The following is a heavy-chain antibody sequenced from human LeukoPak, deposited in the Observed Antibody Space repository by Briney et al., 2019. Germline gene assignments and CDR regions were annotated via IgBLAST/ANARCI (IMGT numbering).Heavy chain of an antibody. CDR3: AKDYRSYYYGSGVLFDY. Sequence: GGSLRLSCTASGFSFTDFDMNWVRQAPGKGLEWVSHTTHSGITTHYADSVKGRFTISRDNSKNTLYLQMNSLRAEDTAVYYCAKDYRSYYYGSGVLFDYWGQGTLVTVSS. D-gene: IGHD3-10*01. CDR1: GFSFTDFD. V-gene: IGHV3-23*01. CDR2: TTHSGITT. J-gene: IGHJ4*02.